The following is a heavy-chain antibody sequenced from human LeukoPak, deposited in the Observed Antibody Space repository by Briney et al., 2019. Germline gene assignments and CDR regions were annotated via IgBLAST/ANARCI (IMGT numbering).Heavy chain of an antibody. J-gene: IGHJ6*03. CDR1: GGSISSYY. V-gene: IGHV4-59*01. Sequence: SETLSLTCTVSGGSISSYYWSWIRQPPGKGLEWIGYIYYSGSTNYNPSLKSRVTISVDTSKNQFSLRLSSVTAADTAVYYCARGHLYCSSTSCYTRASRYYYYMDVWGKGTTVTVSS. CDR2: IYYSGST. CDR3: ARGHLYCSSTSCYTRASRYYYYMDV. D-gene: IGHD2-2*02.